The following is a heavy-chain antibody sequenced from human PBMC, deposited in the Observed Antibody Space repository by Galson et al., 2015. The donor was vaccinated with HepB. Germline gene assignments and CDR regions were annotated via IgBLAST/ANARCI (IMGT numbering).Heavy chain of an antibody. CDR3: ARDPYYDSSGYYGAFDI. CDR1: GLTFSSYW. CDR2: IKQDGSEK. D-gene: IGHD3-22*01. V-gene: IGHV3-7*03. J-gene: IGHJ3*02. Sequence: SLRLSCAASGLTFSSYWMSWVRQAPGKGLEWVANIKQDGSEKYYVDSVKGRFTISRDNAKNSLYLQMNSLRAEDTAVYYCARDPYYDSSGYYGAFDIWGQGTMVTVSS.